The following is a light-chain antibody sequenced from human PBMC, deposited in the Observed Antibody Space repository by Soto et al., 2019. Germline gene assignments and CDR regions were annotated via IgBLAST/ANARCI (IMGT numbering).Light chain of an antibody. CDR3: QEYDKWPPGFT. CDR1: QSVSTN. V-gene: IGKV3-15*01. Sequence: EIVMTQSPATLSVSPGERATLPCRASQSVSTNLAWYQQKPGQAPRLLIYGPSIRATGIPARFSGSGSGTEFTLTINSLQSEDFALYYCQEYDKWPPGFTFGPGIRVDNK. CDR2: GPS. J-gene: IGKJ3*01.